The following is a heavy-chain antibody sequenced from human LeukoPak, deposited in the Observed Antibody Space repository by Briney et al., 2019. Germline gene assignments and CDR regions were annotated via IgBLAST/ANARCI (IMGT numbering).Heavy chain of an antibody. CDR1: GVSVSSTSHH. Sequence: PSETLSLTCTVSGVSVSSTSHHWDWIRQPPGQGLEWIGSIFYSGSTYYSPSLKSRVTISVDTSKNQFSLKLSSVTAADTAVYYCARLGRLYCSSTSCPFDYWGQGTLVTVSS. V-gene: IGHV4-39*01. J-gene: IGHJ4*02. D-gene: IGHD2-2*01. CDR2: IFYSGST. CDR3: ARLGRLYCSSTSCPFDY.